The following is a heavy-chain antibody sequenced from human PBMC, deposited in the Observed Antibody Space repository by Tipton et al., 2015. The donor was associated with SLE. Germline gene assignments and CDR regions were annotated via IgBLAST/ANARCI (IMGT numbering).Heavy chain of an antibody. CDR1: GGSFSGYY. CDR2: INHSGST. J-gene: IGHJ4*02. Sequence: TLSLTCAVYGGSFSGYYWSWIRQPTGKGLEWIGEINHSGSTNYNPSLKSRVTISVDTSKNQFSLKLSSVTAADTAVYYCARGLTMIVVVTLDYWGQGTLVTVSS. D-gene: IGHD3-22*01. CDR3: ARGLTMIVVVTLDY. V-gene: IGHV4-34*01.